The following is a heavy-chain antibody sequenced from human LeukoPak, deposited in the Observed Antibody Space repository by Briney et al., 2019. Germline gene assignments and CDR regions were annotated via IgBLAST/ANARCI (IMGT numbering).Heavy chain of an antibody. V-gene: IGHV4-34*01. D-gene: IGHD3-22*01. J-gene: IGHJ4*02. CDR2: INHSGST. CDR3: ARGRASGYFH. Sequence: SETLSLTCAVCGGSFSGYYWSWIRQPPGKGLEWIGEINHSGSTNYNPSLKSRVTISVDTSKNQFSLKLSSVTAADTAVYYCARGRASGYFHWGQGTLVTVSS. CDR1: GGSFSGYY.